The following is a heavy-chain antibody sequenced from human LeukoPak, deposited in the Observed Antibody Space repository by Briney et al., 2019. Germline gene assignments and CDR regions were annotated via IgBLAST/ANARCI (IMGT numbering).Heavy chain of an antibody. J-gene: IGHJ4*02. CDR3: ARDRGDGYNYLDY. CDR2: IYYSGST. Sequence: SETLSLTCTVSGGSISSGGYYWSWIRQHPGKGLEWIGYIYYSGSTYYNPSLKSRVTISVDTSKNQFSLKLSSVTAADTAVYYCARDRGDGYNYLDYWGQGTLVTVSS. D-gene: IGHD5-24*01. V-gene: IGHV4-31*03. CDR1: GGSISSGGYY.